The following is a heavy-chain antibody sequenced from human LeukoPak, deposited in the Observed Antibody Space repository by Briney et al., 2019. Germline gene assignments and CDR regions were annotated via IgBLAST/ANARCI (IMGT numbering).Heavy chain of an antibody. CDR1: GYSISSGYY. CDR3: ARSWISGPIQESVVWFDP. CDR2: IYHSGST. D-gene: IGHD2-2*03. V-gene: IGHV4-38-2*01. Sequence: SETLSLTCAVSGYSISSGYYWGWIRRPPGKGLEWIGSIYHSGSTYYNPSLKRRVTISVDTSKNRFSLKLSSVTAADTAVYYCARSWISGPIQESVVWFDPWGQGTLVTVSS. J-gene: IGHJ5*02.